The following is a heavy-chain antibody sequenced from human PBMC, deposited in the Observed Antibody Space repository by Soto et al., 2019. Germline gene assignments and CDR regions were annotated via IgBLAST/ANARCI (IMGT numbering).Heavy chain of an antibody. CDR3: ARDTLRFLEWGGMDV. J-gene: IGHJ6*02. CDR2: ISYDGSNK. CDR1: GFTFSSYA. V-gene: IGHV3-30-3*01. Sequence: GGSLRLACAASGFTFSSYAMHWVRQAPGKGLEWVAVISYDGSNKYYADSVKGRFTISRDNSKNTLYLQMNSLRAEDTAVYYCARDTLRFLEWGGMDVWGQGTTVTVSS. D-gene: IGHD3-3*01.